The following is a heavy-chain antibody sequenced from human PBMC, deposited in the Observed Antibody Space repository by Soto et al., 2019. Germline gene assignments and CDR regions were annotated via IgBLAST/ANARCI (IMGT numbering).Heavy chain of an antibody. D-gene: IGHD6-13*01. V-gene: IGHV1-46*03. CDR2: INPSGGST. Sequence: ASVKVSCKASGYTFTSYYMHWVRQAPGQGLEWMGIINPSGGSTSYAQKFQGRVTMTRDTSTSTVYMELSSLRSEDTAVYYCAGDESIAAEGGGWFDPWGQGTLVTVSS. CDR1: GYTFTSYY. CDR3: AGDESIAAEGGGWFDP. J-gene: IGHJ5*02.